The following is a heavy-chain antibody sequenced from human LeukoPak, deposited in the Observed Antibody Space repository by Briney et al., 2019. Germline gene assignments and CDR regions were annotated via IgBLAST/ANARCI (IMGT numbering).Heavy chain of an antibody. Sequence: GRSLRLSCAASGFTFSSYAMHWVRQAPGTGLEWVAIISYDGSNKYYADSVKGRFTISRDNSKNTLYLQINSLRAEDTAVYYCATDAGGAYSSNWYHVDDWGQGALVTVSS. CDR3: ATDAGGAYSSNWYHVDD. CDR1: GFTFSSYA. J-gene: IGHJ4*02. CDR2: ISYDGSNK. D-gene: IGHD6-13*01. V-gene: IGHV3-30*01.